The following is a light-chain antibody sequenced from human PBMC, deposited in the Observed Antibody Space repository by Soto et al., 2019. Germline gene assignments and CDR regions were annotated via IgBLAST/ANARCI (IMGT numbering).Light chain of an antibody. Sequence: EIVLTQSPATLSLSPGERATLSCRASQSVSSYLAWYQQKPGQAPRLLIYDASNRATGIPARFSGSGSGTDFTLPISSLEPEDSAVYYCQQRSDWPITFGQGTRLDIK. V-gene: IGKV3-11*01. CDR2: DAS. J-gene: IGKJ5*01. CDR1: QSVSSY. CDR3: QQRSDWPIT.